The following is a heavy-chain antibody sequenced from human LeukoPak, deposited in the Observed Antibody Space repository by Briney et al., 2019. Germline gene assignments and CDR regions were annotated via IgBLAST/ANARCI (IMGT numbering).Heavy chain of an antibody. V-gene: IGHV4-59*01. Sequence: PSETLSLTCTVSGGSISSYYWSWIRQPPGKGLEWIGYIYYSGSTNYNPPLKSRVTISVDTSKNQFSLKLSSVTAADTAVYYCARASSGWYANFDYWGQGTLVTVSS. CDR1: GGSISSYY. J-gene: IGHJ4*02. D-gene: IGHD6-19*01. CDR2: IYYSGST. CDR3: ARASSGWYANFDY.